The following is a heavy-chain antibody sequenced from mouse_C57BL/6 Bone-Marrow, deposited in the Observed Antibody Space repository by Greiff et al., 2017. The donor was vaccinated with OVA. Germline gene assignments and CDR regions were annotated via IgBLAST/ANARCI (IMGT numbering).Heavy chain of an antibody. J-gene: IGHJ3*01. CDR2: IDPENGDT. V-gene: IGHV14-4*01. CDR3: TVYYYGSSPFAD. CDR1: GFNIKDDY. Sequence: VQLQQSGAELVRPGASVKLSCTASGFNIKDDYMHWVKQRPEQGLEWIGWIDPENGDTEYASKFQGKATITADTSSNTAYLQLSSLTSEDTAVYYCTVYYYGSSPFADWGQGTLVTVSA. D-gene: IGHD1-1*01.